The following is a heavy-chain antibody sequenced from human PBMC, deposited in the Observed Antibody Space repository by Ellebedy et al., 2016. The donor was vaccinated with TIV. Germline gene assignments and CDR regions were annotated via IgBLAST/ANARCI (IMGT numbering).Heavy chain of an antibody. Sequence: GSLRLXXAVYGGSFSGYYWSWIRQPPGKGLEWIGEINHSGSTNYNPSLKSRVTISVDTSKNQFSLKLSSVTAADTAVYYCASSDYWGQGTLVTVSS. J-gene: IGHJ4*02. CDR2: INHSGST. V-gene: IGHV4-34*01. CDR1: GGSFSGYY. CDR3: ASSDY.